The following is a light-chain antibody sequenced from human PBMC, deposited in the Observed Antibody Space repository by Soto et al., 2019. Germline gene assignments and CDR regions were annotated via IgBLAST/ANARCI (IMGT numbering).Light chain of an antibody. V-gene: IGKV1-16*01. CDR3: QQYNRFSTWT. CDR1: QGIRND. J-gene: IGKJ1*01. Sequence: DIQLTQSPSSLSASVGDRVSFTCRASQGIRNDLAWFQQKAGKAPRRLIYGASSLQSGVPNRFSGSGSGTEFTLTISSLQPDDFATYYCQQYNRFSTWTFGQGTKVDIK. CDR2: GAS.